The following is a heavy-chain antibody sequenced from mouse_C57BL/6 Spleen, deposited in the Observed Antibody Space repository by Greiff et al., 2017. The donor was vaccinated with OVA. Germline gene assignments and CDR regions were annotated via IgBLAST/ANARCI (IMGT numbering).Heavy chain of an antibody. CDR2: IDPSDSYT. CDR1: GYTFTSYW. Sequence: QVQLQQPGAELVKPGASVKLSCKASGYTFTSYWMQWVKQRPGQGLEWIGEIDPSDSYTNYNQKFKGKATLTVDTSSSTAYMQLSSLTSEDSAVYYCARYGNYPYGAMDYWGQGTSVTVSS. J-gene: IGHJ4*01. D-gene: IGHD2-1*01. CDR3: ARYGNYPYGAMDY. V-gene: IGHV1-50*01.